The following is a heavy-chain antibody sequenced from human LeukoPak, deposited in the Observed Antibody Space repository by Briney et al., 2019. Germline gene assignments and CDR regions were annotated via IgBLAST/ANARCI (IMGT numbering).Heavy chain of an antibody. CDR1: GFKFDEYV. D-gene: IGHD3-10*02. V-gene: IGHV3-9*01. J-gene: IGHJ6*04. CDR2: INWNSGSI. CDR3: AELGITMIGGV. Sequence: PGRSLRLSCEASGFKFDEYVMHWVRQAPGKGLEWVSGINWNSGSIDYADSVKGRFTISRDNAKNFLYVQMNSLRAEDTAVYYCAELGITMIGGVWGKGTTVTISS.